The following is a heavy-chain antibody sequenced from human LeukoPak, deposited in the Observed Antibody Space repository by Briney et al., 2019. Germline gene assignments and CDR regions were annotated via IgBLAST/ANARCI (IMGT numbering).Heavy chain of an antibody. V-gene: IGHV4-39*01. CDR2: IHYSGNT. D-gene: IGHD1-7*01. CDR1: GGSISSSGYY. CDR3: ATGGENYNYFEY. Sequence: PSETLSLTCTVSGGSISSSGYYWGWIRQPPGKGLEWIGSIHYSGNTYSNPSLKSRVTIAVEKSKNQFSLKLSSVTAADTAVYYCATGGENYNYFEYWGQGTLVTVSS. J-gene: IGHJ4*02.